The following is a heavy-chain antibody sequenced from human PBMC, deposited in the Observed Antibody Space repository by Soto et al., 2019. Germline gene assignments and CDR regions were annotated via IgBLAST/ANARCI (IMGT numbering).Heavy chain of an antibody. CDR1: GFTFSSYS. V-gene: IGHV3-21*01. Sequence: LRLSCAASGFTFSSYSMNWVRQAPGKGLEWVSSISSSSSYIYYADSVKGRFTISRDNAKNSLYLQMNSLRAEDTAVYYCARASLELRYYYGMDVWGQGTTVTVSS. D-gene: IGHD1-7*01. J-gene: IGHJ6*02. CDR3: ARASLELRYYYGMDV. CDR2: ISSSSSYI.